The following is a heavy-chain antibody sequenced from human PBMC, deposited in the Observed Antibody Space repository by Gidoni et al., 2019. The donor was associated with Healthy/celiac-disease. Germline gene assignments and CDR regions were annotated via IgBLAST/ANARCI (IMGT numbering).Heavy chain of an antibody. Sequence: EVQLLESGGGLVQPGGSLRLSCAASGFTFSSYAMSWVRQAPGKGLEWVSAISGSGGSTYYADSVKGRFTISRDNSKNTLYLQMNSLRAEDTAVYYCAKTEIYCSSTSCYTRWYFDLWGRSTLVTVSS. CDR3: AKTEIYCSSTSCYTRWYFDL. V-gene: IGHV3-23*01. J-gene: IGHJ2*01. CDR1: GFTFSSYA. CDR2: ISGSGGST. D-gene: IGHD2-2*02.